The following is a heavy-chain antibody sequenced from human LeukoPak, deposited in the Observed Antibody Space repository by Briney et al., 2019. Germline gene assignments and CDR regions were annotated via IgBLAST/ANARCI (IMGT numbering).Heavy chain of an antibody. J-gene: IGHJ3*02. V-gene: IGHV3-23*01. Sequence: GGSLRLSCAASGFTFSSYAMSWVRQAPGKGLEWVSSITASGGNTYYADSVKGRFTISRDNSKNTLYLQMNSLRAGDTALYYCAKISGVAPIWGQGTMVTVPS. D-gene: IGHD5-12*01. CDR3: AKISGVAPI. CDR1: GFTFSSYA. CDR2: ITASGGNT.